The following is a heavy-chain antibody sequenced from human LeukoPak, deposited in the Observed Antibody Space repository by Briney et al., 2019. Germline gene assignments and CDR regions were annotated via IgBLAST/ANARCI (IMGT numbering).Heavy chain of an antibody. D-gene: IGHD3-3*01. Sequence: PSETLSLTCALSGGSVSGSYYYWGWIRQPPGKGLEWIGSIYYSGSTYYNPSLRSRVIISLDTSKNQFSLKLSSVTAADTAVYYCARDSTIFGHFDYWGRGTLVTVSS. CDR2: IYYSGST. J-gene: IGHJ4*02. CDR3: ARDSTIFGHFDY. V-gene: IGHV4-39*07. CDR1: GGSVSGSYYY.